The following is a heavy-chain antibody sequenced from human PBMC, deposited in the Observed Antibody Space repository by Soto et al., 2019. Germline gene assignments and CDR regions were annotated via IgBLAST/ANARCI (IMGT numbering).Heavy chain of an antibody. Sequence: PGGSLRLSCAASGFTFSSYGMHWVRQAPGKGLEWVAVTSYDGSNKYYADSVKGRFTISRDNSKNTLYLQMNSLRAEDTAVYYCAKDLGLWFGELLSPEGGREVWGQGTTVTVSS. D-gene: IGHD3-10*01. CDR3: AKDLGLWFGELLSPEGGREV. CDR2: TSYDGSNK. J-gene: IGHJ6*02. V-gene: IGHV3-30*18. CDR1: GFTFSSYG.